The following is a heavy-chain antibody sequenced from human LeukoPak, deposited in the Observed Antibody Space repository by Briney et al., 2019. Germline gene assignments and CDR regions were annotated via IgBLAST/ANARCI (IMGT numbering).Heavy chain of an antibody. V-gene: IGHV5-51*01. CDR2: IYPGDSDT. CDR1: GYSFTSYW. J-gene: IGHJ4*02. CDR3: ARRGSGTSQPIDY. D-gene: IGHD1-26*01. Sequence: TGESLKISCKGSGYSFTSYWIGWVRQVPGKGLEWMGIIYPGDSDTRYSPSFQGQVTISADKSISTAYLQWSSLKASDTAMYYCARRGSGTSQPIDYWGQGTLVTVSS.